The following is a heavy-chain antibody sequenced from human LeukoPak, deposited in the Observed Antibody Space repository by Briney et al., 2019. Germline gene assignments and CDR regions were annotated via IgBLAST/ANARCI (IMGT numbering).Heavy chain of an antibody. Sequence: TGGSLRLSRAASGFSFSSHVMHWVRQAPGKGLEWVSGISGSGGDTYYADSVKGRFTISRDNSKNTLNLQMSNLRADDTAVYYCAKGSGGGMYYFDYWGHGTLVTVSS. V-gene: IGHV3-23*01. CDR1: GFSFSSHV. D-gene: IGHD3-16*01. J-gene: IGHJ4*01. CDR3: AKGSGGGMYYFDY. CDR2: ISGSGGDT.